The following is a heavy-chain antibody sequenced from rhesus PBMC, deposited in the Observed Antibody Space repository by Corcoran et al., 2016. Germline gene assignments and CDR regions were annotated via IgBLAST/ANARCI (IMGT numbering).Heavy chain of an antibody. Sequence: EVQLVESGGGLVQPGGSLRLSCAASGFTFRSYWIYWVRQAPGKGLEWVSRISSDGSRTYYADSVKGRFTISRENAKNSLYLQMNSLRPEDTAVYYCTYFDYWGQGVLVTVSS. V-gene: IGHV3-119*01. CDR3: TYFDY. CDR1: GFTFRSYW. J-gene: IGHJ4*01. CDR2: ISSDGSRT.